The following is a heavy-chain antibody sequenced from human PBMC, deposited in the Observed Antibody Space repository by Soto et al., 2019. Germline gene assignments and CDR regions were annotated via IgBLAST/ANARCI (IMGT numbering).Heavy chain of an antibody. D-gene: IGHD2-15*01. V-gene: IGHV3-30*03. J-gene: IGHJ4*02. CDR1: GFPFSSYG. Sequence: QVQLVESGGGVVQPGRSLRLSCAASGFPFSSYGMHWVRQAPGKGLEWVAHISYDGSNKHYTDSVKGRFTISRDKSKNMLYLQMGSVRAEDTAVYYGAGGPYYFDYCGQGTRVSVSS. CDR2: ISYDGSNK. CDR3: AGGPYYFDY.